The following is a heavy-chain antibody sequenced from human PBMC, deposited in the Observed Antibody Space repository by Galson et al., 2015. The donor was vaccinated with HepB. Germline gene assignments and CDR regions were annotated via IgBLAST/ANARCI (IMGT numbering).Heavy chain of an antibody. J-gene: IGHJ4*02. D-gene: IGHD3-9*01. CDR2: IWYDGSNK. V-gene: IGHV3-33*01. Sequence: SLRLSCAASGFIFSSYGMHWVRQAPGKGLEWVAFIWYDGSNKHYRDSVKGRSTISRDNSKNTLYLQMNTLRAEDTAVYYCARTYYDILTGYTELDHWGQGTLVTVSS. CDR1: GFIFSSYG. CDR3: ARTYYDILTGYTELDH.